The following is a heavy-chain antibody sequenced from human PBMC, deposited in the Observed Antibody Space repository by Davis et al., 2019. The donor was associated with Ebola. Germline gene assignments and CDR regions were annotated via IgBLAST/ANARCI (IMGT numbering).Heavy chain of an antibody. Sequence: GESLKISCVVSGFSLTTYAMHWVRQAPGKGLEWVAVISHEGSIKFYTDSVEGRFTISRDTSKNTLFLEMNSLRLDDTAVYYCARDEAPGYCSGSSCYTMNWFGPWGQGTRVTVSS. CDR1: GFSLTTYA. CDR2: ISHEGSIK. CDR3: ARDEAPGYCSGSSCYTMNWFGP. J-gene: IGHJ5*02. V-gene: IGHV3-30-3*01. D-gene: IGHD2-2*02.